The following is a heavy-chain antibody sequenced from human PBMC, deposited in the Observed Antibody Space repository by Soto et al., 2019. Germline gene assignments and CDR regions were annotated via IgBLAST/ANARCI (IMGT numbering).Heavy chain of an antibody. V-gene: IGHV1-69*13. CDR1: GGTFSSYA. CDR2: IIPIFGTA. CDR3: ARVPAATTNYGMDV. J-gene: IGHJ6*02. Sequence: SVKVSCKASGGTFSSYAISWVRQAPGQGFEWMGGIIPIFGTANYAQKFQGRVTITADESTSTAYMELSSLRSEDTAVYYCARVPAATTNYGMDVWGQGTTVTVSS. D-gene: IGHD2-2*01.